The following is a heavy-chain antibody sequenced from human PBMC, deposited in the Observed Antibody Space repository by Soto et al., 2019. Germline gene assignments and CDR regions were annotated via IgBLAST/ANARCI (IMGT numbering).Heavy chain of an antibody. D-gene: IGHD2-15*01. V-gene: IGHV3-33*01. CDR1: GFTFSGYG. Sequence: GGSLRLSCAASGFTFSGYGMHWVRQAPGEGLQWVAVIWFDGSNEHYADSVKGRFTISRDNSKNTLYLQMYSLRAGDTAVYYCARGSLYCSSTSCSYGMDVWGQGTTVTVSS. J-gene: IGHJ6*02. CDR3: ARGSLYCSSTSCSYGMDV. CDR2: IWFDGSNE.